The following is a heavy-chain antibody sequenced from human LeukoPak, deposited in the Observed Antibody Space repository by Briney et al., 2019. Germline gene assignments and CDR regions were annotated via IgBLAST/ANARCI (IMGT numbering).Heavy chain of an antibody. CDR3: ASGGGFDY. J-gene: IGHJ4*02. V-gene: IGHV1-69*02. CDR2: IIPILGIA. D-gene: IGHD3-16*01. Sequence: ASVKVSCKASGGTFSSYTISWVRQAPGQGLEWMGRIIPILGIANYAQNFKGRVTITADKSTSTAYMELSSLRSEDTAVYYCASGGGFDYWGQGTLVTVSS. CDR1: GGTFSSYT.